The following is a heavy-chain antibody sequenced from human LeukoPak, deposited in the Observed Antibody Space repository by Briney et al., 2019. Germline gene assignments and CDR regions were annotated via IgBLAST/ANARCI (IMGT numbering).Heavy chain of an antibody. CDR3: AGSSGCPPY. Sequence: GGSLRLSCAASGFSFKNCWMHWVRQAPGKGLEWVSRIDNDGNTKYEDSVKGRFTISRDNAKNKLYLQMNSLRAADTAVYYCAGSSGCPPYWGRESLVTASS. CDR2: IDNDGNT. D-gene: IGHD6-19*01. V-gene: IGHV3-74*03. J-gene: IGHJ4*02. CDR1: GFSFKNCW.